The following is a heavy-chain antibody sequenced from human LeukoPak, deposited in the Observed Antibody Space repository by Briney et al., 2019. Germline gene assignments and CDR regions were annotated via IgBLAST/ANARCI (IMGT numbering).Heavy chain of an antibody. CDR3: GRDSEGCLDY. CDR1: GFTFGTFD. CDR2: LACLDASCTE. J-gene: IGHJ4*01. D-gene: IGHD3-10*01. Sequence: PGGSLRLSCAASGFTFGTFDMSWVRQAPGKGLEWVSTLACLDASCTEYYADSVKGRFSISRDNSKSTLSLQMNSLRVEDTAIYYCGRDSEGCLDYWGQGTLVTVSS. V-gene: IGHV3-23*01.